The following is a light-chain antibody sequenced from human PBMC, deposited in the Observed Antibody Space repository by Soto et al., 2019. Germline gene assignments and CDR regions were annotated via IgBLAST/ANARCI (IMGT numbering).Light chain of an antibody. J-gene: IGKJ2*01. CDR2: DAS. CDR3: EQYDNLPLT. V-gene: IGKV1-33*01. CDR1: QDISNY. Sequence: DLQMTQSPSSLSASVGDRVTITCQASQDISNYLNWYQQKPGKAPKLLIYDASNLETGGPSRFSISGSGTDFTFTISGLQPEGMATYYCEQYDNLPLTFGQGTKLEIK.